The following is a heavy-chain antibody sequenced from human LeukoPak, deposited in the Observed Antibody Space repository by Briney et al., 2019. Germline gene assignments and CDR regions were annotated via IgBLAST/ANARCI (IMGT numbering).Heavy chain of an antibody. D-gene: IGHD2-21*02. Sequence: NPSETLSLTCTVSGGSISSGSYYWGWIRQPPGKGLEWIGSIYHSGSTYYNPSLTGRVTISVDTSKNQLSLKLSSVTATDTAVFYCARLDNVVVTAFDYWGQGTLVTVSS. CDR3: ARLDNVVVTAFDY. J-gene: IGHJ4*02. V-gene: IGHV4-39*01. CDR1: GGSISSGSYY. CDR2: IYHSGST.